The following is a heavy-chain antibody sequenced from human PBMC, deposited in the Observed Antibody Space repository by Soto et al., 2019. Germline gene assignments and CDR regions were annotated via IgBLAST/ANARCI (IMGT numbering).Heavy chain of an antibody. CDR1: GGSISSSSYY. V-gene: IGHV4-39*01. CDR2: IYYSGST. CDR3: ARGGEYYYNAFDI. J-gene: IGHJ3*02. Sequence: PSETLSLTCTVSGGSISSSSYYWGWIRQPPGKGLEWIGSIYYSGSTYYNPSLKSRVTISVDTSKNQFSLKLSSVTAADTAVYYCARGGEYYYNAFDIWGQGTMVTVSS. D-gene: IGHD3-10*01.